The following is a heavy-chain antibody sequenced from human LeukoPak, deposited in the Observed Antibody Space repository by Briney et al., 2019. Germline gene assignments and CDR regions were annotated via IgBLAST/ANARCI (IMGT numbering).Heavy chain of an antibody. V-gene: IGHV4-59*01. CDR2: IYYSGST. CDR1: GGSISSYY. Sequence: SETLSLTCTVSGGSISSYYWSWIRQPPGKGLEWIGYIYYSGSTNYNPSLKSRVTISVDTSKNQFSLKLSSVTAADTAVYYCARSSNVHSISGAFDIWGQGTMVTVSS. J-gene: IGHJ3*02. CDR3: ARSSNVHSISGAFDI. D-gene: IGHD2-8*01.